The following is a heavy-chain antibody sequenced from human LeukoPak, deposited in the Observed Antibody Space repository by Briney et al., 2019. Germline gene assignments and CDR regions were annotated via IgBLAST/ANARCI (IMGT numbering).Heavy chain of an antibody. D-gene: IGHD3-22*01. CDR1: GFTFSSYA. CDR3: AKGPLITMIVVVIEYYFDY. CDR2: ISGSGGST. J-gene: IGHJ4*02. V-gene: IGHV3-23*01. Sequence: PGGSLRLPCAASGFTFSSYAMSWVRQAPGKGLEWVSAISGSGGSTYYADSVKGRFTISRDNSKNTLYLQMNSLRAEDTAVYYCAKGPLITMIVVVIEYYFDYWGQGTLVTVSS.